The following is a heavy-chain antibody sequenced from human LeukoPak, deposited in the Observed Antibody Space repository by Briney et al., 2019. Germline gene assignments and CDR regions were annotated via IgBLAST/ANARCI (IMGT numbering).Heavy chain of an antibody. Sequence: PGGSLRLSCAASGFTFSGSAMHWVRQASGKGLEWVGRIRSKANSYATAYAASVKGRFTISRDDSKNTAYLQKNSLKTEDTAVYYCTRQTYNWNDTFDYWGQGTLVTVSS. V-gene: IGHV3-73*01. CDR1: GFTFSGSA. CDR2: IRSKANSYAT. J-gene: IGHJ4*02. D-gene: IGHD1-20*01. CDR3: TRQTYNWNDTFDY.